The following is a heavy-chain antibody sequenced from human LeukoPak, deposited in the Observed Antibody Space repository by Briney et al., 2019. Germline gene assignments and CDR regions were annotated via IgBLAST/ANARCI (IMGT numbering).Heavy chain of an antibody. D-gene: IGHD2-21*01. Sequence: ASVKVSCKASGYTFTSYDINWVRQAPGQGLEWMGWMNSTSGDTGYAQKLQGRVTMTRSMSRNTAYMELSRLRAEDTAVYFCARVVMKAFYYYYMDVWGKGTTIIISS. CDR1: GYTFTSYD. J-gene: IGHJ6*03. CDR2: MNSTSGDT. V-gene: IGHV1-8*01. CDR3: ARVVMKAFYYYYMDV.